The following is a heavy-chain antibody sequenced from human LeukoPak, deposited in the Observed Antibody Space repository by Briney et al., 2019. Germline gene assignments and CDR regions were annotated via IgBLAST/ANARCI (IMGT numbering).Heavy chain of an antibody. Sequence: PSETLSLTCTVSGGSVSSGSYYWSWIRQPPGKGLEWIGYIYYSGSTNYNPSLKSRVTISVDTSKNQFSLKLSSVTAADTAVYYCARGFYKAVTGPLDHWGQGTLVTVSS. J-gene: IGHJ1*01. D-gene: IGHD6-19*01. CDR3: ARGFYKAVTGPLDH. CDR2: IYYSGST. V-gene: IGHV4-61*01. CDR1: GGSVSSGSYY.